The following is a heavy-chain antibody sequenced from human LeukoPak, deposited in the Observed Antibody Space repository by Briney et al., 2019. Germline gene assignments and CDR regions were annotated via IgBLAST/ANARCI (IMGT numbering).Heavy chain of an antibody. Sequence: GASVKVSCKASGYIFTNYDINWVRQATGQGLEWMGWMNPNSGNTGYAQKFQGRVTMTRNTSISTAYMELSSLRSEDTAVYYCARGSYYGSGSYANWFDPWGQGTLVTVSS. CDR1: GYIFTNYD. J-gene: IGHJ5*02. CDR2: MNPNSGNT. D-gene: IGHD3-10*01. CDR3: ARGSYYGSGSYANWFDP. V-gene: IGHV1-8*02.